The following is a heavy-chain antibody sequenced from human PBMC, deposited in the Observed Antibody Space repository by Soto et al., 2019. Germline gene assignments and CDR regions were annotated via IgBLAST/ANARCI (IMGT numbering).Heavy chain of an antibody. CDR3: ARGPLTTVSSPAFY. V-gene: IGHV1-18*01. CDR1: GYAFTNYG. Sequence: QVQLVQSGAEVKKPGASVTVSCKASGYAFTNYGSTWVRQAPGQGLKRMGWISGYNGNTNYAQKLQGRVTMTKDTSTSTAYMELRSLRSAVTAVYYCARGPLTTVSSPAFYLGPGTLITVSS. J-gene: IGHJ4*02. CDR2: ISGYNGNT. D-gene: IGHD4-17*01.